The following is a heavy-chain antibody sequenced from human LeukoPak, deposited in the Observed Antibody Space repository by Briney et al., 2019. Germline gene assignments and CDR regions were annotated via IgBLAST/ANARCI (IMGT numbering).Heavy chain of an antibody. J-gene: IGHJ4*02. Sequence: ASVKVSCKASGYTFTSYAMHWVRQAPGQRLEWMGWINAGNGNTKYSQKFQGRVTITRDTSASTAYMELSSLRSEDTAVYYCARDTIFGVVNLGYWGQGTLVTVSS. D-gene: IGHD3-3*01. CDR2: INAGNGNT. CDR1: GYTFTSYA. V-gene: IGHV1-3*01. CDR3: ARDTIFGVVNLGY.